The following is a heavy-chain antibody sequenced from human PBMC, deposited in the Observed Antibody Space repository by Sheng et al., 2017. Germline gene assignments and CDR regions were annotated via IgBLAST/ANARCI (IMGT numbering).Heavy chain of an antibody. CDR1: GGSFSGYY. D-gene: IGHD5-12*01. CDR2: INHSGST. Sequence: VQLQQWGAGLLKPSETLSLTCAVYGGSFSGYYWSWIRQPPGKGLEWIGEINHSGSTNYNPSLKSRVTISVDTSKNQFSLKLSSVTAADTAVYYCARVRRVATSRASTFLYYYYYGMDVWDQGP. CDR3: ARVRRVATSRASTFLYYYYYGMDV. V-gene: IGHV4-34*01. J-gene: IGHJ6*02.